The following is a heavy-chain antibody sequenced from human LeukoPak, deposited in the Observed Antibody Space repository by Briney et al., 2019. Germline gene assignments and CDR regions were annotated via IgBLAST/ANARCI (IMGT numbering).Heavy chain of an antibody. V-gene: IGHV3-7*01. CDR3: AREIAAAAYNWFDP. CDR1: GFTFSSYW. CDR2: IQTDGSEK. J-gene: IGHJ5*02. D-gene: IGHD6-13*01. Sequence: GGSLRLSCAASGFTFSSYWMSWVRQAPGKGXXXXXHIQTDGSEKSSVDSVKGRFTISSDNAKNSLYLQMNSLRAEDKAVYYCAREIAAAAYNWFDPWGQGTLVTVSS.